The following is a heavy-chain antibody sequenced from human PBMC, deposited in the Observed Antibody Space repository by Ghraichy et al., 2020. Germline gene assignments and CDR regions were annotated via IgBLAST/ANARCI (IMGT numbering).Heavy chain of an antibody. CDR3: ALSRGWLVQG. Sequence: SETLSLTCTVSGGSISSSSYYWGWIRQPPGKGLEWIGSIYYSGSTYYNPSLKSRVTISVDTSKNQFSLKLSSVTAADTAVYYCALSRGWLVQGWGQGTLVTVSS. CDR1: GGSISSSSYY. J-gene: IGHJ4*02. CDR2: IYYSGST. V-gene: IGHV4-39*01. D-gene: IGHD6-19*01.